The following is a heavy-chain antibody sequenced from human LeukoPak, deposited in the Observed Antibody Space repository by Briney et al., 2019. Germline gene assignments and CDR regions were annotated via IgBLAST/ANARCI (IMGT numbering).Heavy chain of an antibody. Sequence: GESLKISCKGSGYSFTSYWIGWVRQMPGKGLEWMGIIYPGDSDTRYSPSFQDQGTISADKSISTAYLQWSSLKASDTAMYYCARRSYSSSWYYFDYWGQGTLVTVSS. CDR2: IYPGDSDT. D-gene: IGHD6-13*01. V-gene: IGHV5-51*01. CDR1: GYSFTSYW. CDR3: ARRSYSSSWYYFDY. J-gene: IGHJ4*02.